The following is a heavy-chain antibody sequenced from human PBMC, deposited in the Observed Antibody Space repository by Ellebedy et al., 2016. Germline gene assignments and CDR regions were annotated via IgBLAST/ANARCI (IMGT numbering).Heavy chain of an antibody. D-gene: IGHD2-15*01. CDR1: GFTFSSYA. CDR2: ISGSGGST. Sequence: GESLKISCAASGFTFSSYAMSWVRQAPGKGLEWVSAISGSGGSTYYADSVKGRFTISRDNSKNTLYLQMNSLRAEDTAVYYCAKGCFHPFDYWGQGTLVTVSS. J-gene: IGHJ4*02. CDR3: AKGCFHPFDY. V-gene: IGHV3-23*01.